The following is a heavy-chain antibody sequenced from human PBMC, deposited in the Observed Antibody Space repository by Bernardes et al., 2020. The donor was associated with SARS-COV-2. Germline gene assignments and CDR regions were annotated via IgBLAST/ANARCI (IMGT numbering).Heavy chain of an antibody. CDR2: INPIGGST. CDR1: GYTFTSYY. CDR3: ARGGYDILTGYPENYGMDV. Sequence: ASVKVSCKASGYTFTSYYMHWVRQAPGQGLEWMGIINPIGGSTSYAQKFQGRVTMTRDTSTSTVYMELSSLRSEDTAVYYCARGGYDILTGYPENYGMDVWGQGTTVTVSS. V-gene: IGHV1-46*01. D-gene: IGHD3-9*01. J-gene: IGHJ6*02.